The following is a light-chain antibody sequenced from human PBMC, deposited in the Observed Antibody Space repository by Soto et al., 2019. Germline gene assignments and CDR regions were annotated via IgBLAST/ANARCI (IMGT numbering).Light chain of an antibody. J-gene: IGKJ5*01. CDR1: QTIGRN. V-gene: IGKV3-15*01. CDR2: YIS. CDR3: QQHSPWPIT. Sequence: EIVMTQSPGTLSLSPGETATLSCRASQTIGRNYLAWYQQKPGQAPRLLIYYISTRAADIPARFSGSGSGTDFTLTISSLQSEDSGVYYCQQHSPWPITFGQGTRLEIK.